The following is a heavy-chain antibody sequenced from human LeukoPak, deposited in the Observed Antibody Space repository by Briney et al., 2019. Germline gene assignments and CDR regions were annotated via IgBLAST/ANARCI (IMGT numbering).Heavy chain of an antibody. Sequence: GGSLRLSCAGSGFPFSSHGMNWVRQAPGKGLEWVSGISPGGGPTYYADSVRGRFTISRDDSKNTLYLQMKNLRAEDTAVYYCAKDMEVVPAAVSLDYWGQGTLVTVSS. CDR1: GFPFSSHG. V-gene: IGHV3-23*01. CDR2: ISPGGGPT. CDR3: AKDMEVVPAAVSLDY. J-gene: IGHJ4*02. D-gene: IGHD2-2*01.